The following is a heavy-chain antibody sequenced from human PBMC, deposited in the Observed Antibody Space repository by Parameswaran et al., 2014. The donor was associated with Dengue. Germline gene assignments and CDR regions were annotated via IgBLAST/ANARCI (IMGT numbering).Heavy chain of an antibody. CDR3: AREPIWGGSGYDSYYYYGMDV. CDR2: INHSGST. Sequence: VRQAPGKGLEWIGEINHSGSTNYNPSLKSRVTISVDTSKNQFSLKLSSVTAADTAVYYCAREPIWGGSGYDSYYYYGMDVWGQGTTVTVSS. D-gene: IGHD5-12*01. J-gene: IGHJ6*02. V-gene: IGHV4-34*01.